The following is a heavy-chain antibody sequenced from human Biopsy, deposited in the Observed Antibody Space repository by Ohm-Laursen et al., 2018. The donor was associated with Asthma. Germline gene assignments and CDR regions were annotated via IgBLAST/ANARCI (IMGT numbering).Heavy chain of an antibody. V-gene: IGHV3-30*18. D-gene: IGHD5-12*01. CDR2: ISYDGSNK. Sequence: SLRLSCAASGFIFSNYGMHWVRQAPGKGLEWVAVISYDGSNKYYADSVKGRFTVSRDNSKNTLYLQMNSLRTEDTAVYYCAKRRGYSGHDNDYWGQGTLAIVSS. J-gene: IGHJ4*02. CDR1: GFIFSNYG. CDR3: AKRRGYSGHDNDY.